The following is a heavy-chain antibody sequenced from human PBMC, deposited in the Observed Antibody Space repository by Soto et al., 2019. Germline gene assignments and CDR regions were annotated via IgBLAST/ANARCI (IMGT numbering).Heavy chain of an antibody. Sequence: KPGGSLRLSCTASGFTFGDYAMSWFRQAPGKGLEWVGFIRSKAYGGTTEYAASVKGRFTISRDDSKSIAYLQMNSLKTEDTAVYYCTTVQLYSSSFRRAFYYCYGMDVRGQGTTVTVSS. CDR2: IRSKAYGGTT. V-gene: IGHV3-49*05. CDR1: GFTFGDYA. J-gene: IGHJ6*02. CDR3: TTVQLYSSSFRRAFYYCYGMDV. D-gene: IGHD6-6*01.